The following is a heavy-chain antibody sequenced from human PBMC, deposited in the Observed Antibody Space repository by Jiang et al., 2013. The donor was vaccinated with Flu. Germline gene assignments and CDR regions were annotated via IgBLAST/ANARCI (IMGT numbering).Heavy chain of an antibody. CDR1: GDSVSSNSAG. CDR2: TYYRSKWYN. J-gene: IGHJ4*02. V-gene: IGHV6-1*01. D-gene: IGHD3-3*01. CDR3: VLGVYYFDD. Sequence: QTLSLTCAISGDSVSSNSAGWSWIRQSPSRGLEWLGRTYYRSKWYNDYAVSVKSRITINPDTSKNQFSLQLNSVTPEDTAVYYCVLGVYYFDDWGQGTLVTVSS.